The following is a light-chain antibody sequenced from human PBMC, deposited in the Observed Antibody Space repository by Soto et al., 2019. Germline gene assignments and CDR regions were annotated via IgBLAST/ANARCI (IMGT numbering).Light chain of an antibody. CDR1: QSVSSTY. CDR3: QLYDTSPPGYT. CDR2: SAS. Sequence: EIVLTQSPGTLSLSPGERATLSCRASQSVSSTYLAWYQQKPGQAPRLLIYSASTRATGIEDRFSGSGSGTDFILSISRLEPEDFAVYHCQLYDTSPPGYTFAQGTKLEI. J-gene: IGKJ2*01. V-gene: IGKV3-20*01.